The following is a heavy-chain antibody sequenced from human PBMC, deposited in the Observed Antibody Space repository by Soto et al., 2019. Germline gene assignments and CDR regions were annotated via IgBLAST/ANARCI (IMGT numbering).Heavy chain of an antibody. J-gene: IGHJ6*02. V-gene: IGHV5-10-1*01. CDR2: IDPSDSYT. CDR3: ARRYCSSTTSPRKYYAMDV. Sequence: PXESLKISFKGAGYIFTSYWLSWVRQMPGKGLEWMGRIDPSDSYTNYSPSFQGHVTMSTDKSMSTAYLQWSSLKASDTAMYYCARRYCSSTTSPRKYYAMDVWGQGTTVTVSS. D-gene: IGHD2-2*01. CDR1: GYIFTSYW.